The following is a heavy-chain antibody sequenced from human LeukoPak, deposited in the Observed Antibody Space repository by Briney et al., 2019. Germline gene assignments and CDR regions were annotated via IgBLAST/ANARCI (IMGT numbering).Heavy chain of an antibody. CDR1: GYTFTNYD. Sequence: ASVKVSCKASGYTFTNYDINWVRQATGQGLEWMGWMNPNSGNTGYAQRLQGRVTMTRDTSTGTAYMDLSSLTSEDTAVYYCARNPAASGSFEYWGQGTLVTVSS. J-gene: IGHJ4*02. CDR2: MNPNSGNT. D-gene: IGHD3-10*01. CDR3: ARNPAASGSFEY. V-gene: IGHV1-8*01.